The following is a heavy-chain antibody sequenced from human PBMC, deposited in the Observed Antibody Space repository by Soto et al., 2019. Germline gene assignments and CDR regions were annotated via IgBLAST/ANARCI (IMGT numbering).Heavy chain of an antibody. CDR1: GFTFSSYA. CDR2: ISGSGGST. J-gene: IGHJ5*02. CDR3: AKDRKYNWNYGWFDP. D-gene: IGHD1-7*01. V-gene: IGHV3-23*01. Sequence: GGSLRLSCAASGFTFSSYAMSWVRQAPGKGLEWVSAISGSGGSTYYADSVKGRFTISRDNSKNTLYLQMNSLRAEDTAVYYCAKDRKYNWNYGWFDPWGQGTLVTVSS.